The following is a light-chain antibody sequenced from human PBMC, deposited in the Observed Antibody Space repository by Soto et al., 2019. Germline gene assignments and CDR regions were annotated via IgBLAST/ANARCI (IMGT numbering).Light chain of an antibody. J-gene: IGKJ1*01. V-gene: IGKV3-20*01. CDR1: RSLSSTS. Sequence: EIVLTQSPGTLSLSRGERAALSCRASRSLSSTSLAWYQQRPGQAPRLLIYDVSSRATGIPDRFSGSGSGTDFTLTINRLEPDDFAVYYCQQYGSSPRTFGQGTKVEIK. CDR2: DVS. CDR3: QQYGSSPRT.